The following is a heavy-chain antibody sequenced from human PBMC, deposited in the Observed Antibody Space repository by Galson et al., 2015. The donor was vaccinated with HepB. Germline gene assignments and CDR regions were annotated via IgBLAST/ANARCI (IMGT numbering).Heavy chain of an antibody. D-gene: IGHD4-17*01. Sequence: SETLSLTCAVYGGSFSGYYWSWLRQPPGKGLEWIGEINHSGSTNYNPSLKSRVTISVDTSKNQFSLKLSSVTAADTAVYYCARGDYGDPVPFLYYYYGMDVWGQGTTVTVSS. CDR3: ARGDYGDPVPFLYYYYGMDV. CDR2: INHSGST. J-gene: IGHJ6*02. CDR1: GGSFSGYY. V-gene: IGHV4-34*01.